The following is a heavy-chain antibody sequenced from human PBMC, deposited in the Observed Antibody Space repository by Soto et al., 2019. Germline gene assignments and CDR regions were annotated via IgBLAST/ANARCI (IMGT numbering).Heavy chain of an antibody. Sequence: GESLKISCKASGYSFPNYWIGWVRQMPGKGLEWMGFIFPDDSDTRYNTSFQGQVTISADKSLSTTYLQWSSLKASDTAMYYCATSVTTLGLDYWGQGTLVTVSS. J-gene: IGHJ4*02. CDR2: IFPDDSDT. CDR1: GYSFPNYW. V-gene: IGHV5-51*01. CDR3: ATSVTTLGLDY. D-gene: IGHD4-17*01.